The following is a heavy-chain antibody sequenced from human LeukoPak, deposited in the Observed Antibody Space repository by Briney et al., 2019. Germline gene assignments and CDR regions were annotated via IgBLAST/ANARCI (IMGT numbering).Heavy chain of an antibody. CDR3: AEVRGLYYYYGMDV. J-gene: IGHJ6*02. V-gene: IGHV3-23*01. CDR2: ISGSGATT. D-gene: IGHD3/OR15-3a*01. CDR1: GFVFSSYA. Sequence: GGSLRLTCAASGFVFSSYAMSWVRQAPGKGLEWVSDISGSGATTSFADSVKGRFTISRDNSKNTLYLQMNNLRAEDTAVYYCAEVRGLYYYYGMDVWGQGTTVTVSS.